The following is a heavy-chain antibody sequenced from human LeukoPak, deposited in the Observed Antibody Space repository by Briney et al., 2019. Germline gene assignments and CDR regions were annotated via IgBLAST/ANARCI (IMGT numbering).Heavy chain of an antibody. CDR3: ALSGHQDYYGMDV. D-gene: IGHD5-12*01. J-gene: IGHJ6*02. CDR2: IIPILGIA. V-gene: IGHV1-69*04. CDR1: GGTFSSYA. Sequence: GALVKVSCKASGGTFSSYAISWVRQAPGQGLEWMGRIIPILGIANYAQKFQGRVTITADKSTSTAYMELSSLRSEDTAVYYCALSGHQDYYGMDVWGQGTTVTVSS.